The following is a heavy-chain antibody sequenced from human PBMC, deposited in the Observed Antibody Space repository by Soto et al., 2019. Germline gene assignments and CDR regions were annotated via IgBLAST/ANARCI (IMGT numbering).Heavy chain of an antibody. J-gene: IGHJ4*02. D-gene: IGHD3-22*01. CDR2: IYPGDSDT. CDR3: AKQRLWGTSGYYYFEN. Sequence: AGESLKISCKGSGYTFTNYWIGWVRQMPGKGLEWMGIIYPGDSDTRYSPSFQGQVTIAVDKSINAAYLQWSRLKASDTAIYYCAKQRLWGTSGYYYFENWGQGTLVTVSS. CDR1: GYTFTNYW. V-gene: IGHV5-51*01.